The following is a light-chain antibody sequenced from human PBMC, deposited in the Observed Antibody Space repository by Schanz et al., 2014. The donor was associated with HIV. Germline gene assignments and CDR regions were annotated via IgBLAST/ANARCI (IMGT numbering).Light chain of an antibody. Sequence: QSVLTQPPSASGPPGQRVTISCSGSTSNVGSRSVDWYQQFPGAAPKLLIYNTHLRPSGVTDRFSGSKSGTSASLDITGLQTGDEADYYCATWDSTLSAVVFGGGTKVTVL. CDR1: TSNVGSRS. CDR2: NTH. J-gene: IGLJ2*01. CDR3: ATWDSTLSAVV. V-gene: IGLV1-44*01.